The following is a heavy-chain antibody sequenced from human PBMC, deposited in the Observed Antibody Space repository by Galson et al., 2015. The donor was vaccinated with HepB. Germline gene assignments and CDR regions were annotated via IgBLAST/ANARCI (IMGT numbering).Heavy chain of an antibody. J-gene: IGHJ3*02. V-gene: IGHV1-46*01. CDR2: INPSGGST. D-gene: IGHD6-6*01. CDR3: ARSRAARAAIRDAFDI. CDR1: GYTFTRYY. Sequence: SVKVSCKASGYTFTRYYMHWVRQAPGQGLEWMGIINPSGGSTSYAQKFQGRVTMTRDTSTSTVYMELSSLRSEDTAVYYCARSRAARAAIRDAFDIWGQGTMVTVSS.